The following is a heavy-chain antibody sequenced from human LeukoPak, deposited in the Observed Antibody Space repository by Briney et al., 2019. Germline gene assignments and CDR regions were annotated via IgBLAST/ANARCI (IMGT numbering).Heavy chain of an antibody. J-gene: IGHJ5*02. CDR3: AKEGQRGSYGVYDDYH. D-gene: IGHD5/OR15-5a*01. Sequence: PGGTLRLSCAASGFTFSNYAMNWVRQAPGRGLEWVSDISGSGGSTYYADSVKGRFTISRDNSKNTLYLQMNSLRAEDTAVYYCAKEGQRGSYGVYDDYHWGQGTLVTVSS. CDR1: GFTFSNYA. CDR2: ISGSGGST. V-gene: IGHV3-23*01.